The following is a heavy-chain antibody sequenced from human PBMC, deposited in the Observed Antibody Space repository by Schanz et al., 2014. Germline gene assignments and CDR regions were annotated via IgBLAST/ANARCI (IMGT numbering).Heavy chain of an antibody. V-gene: IGHV3-74*01. D-gene: IGHD1-26*01. J-gene: IGHJ4*02. CDR2: IDRDGSRT. Sequence: EVQLVESGGGFVQPGGSLRLSCAASTFTFSSYWMHWVRQAPGKGLVWVSRIDRDGSRTNYADSVKGRFTISRDNAKSTVYLQMNSLGVEDMAVYYCAKYGTGKGVSFEYWGQGTLVTVSS. CDR1: TFTFSSYW. CDR3: AKYGTGKGVSFEY.